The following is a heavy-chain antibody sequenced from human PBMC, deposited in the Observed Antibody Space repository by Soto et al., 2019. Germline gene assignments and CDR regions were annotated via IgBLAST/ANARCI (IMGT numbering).Heavy chain of an antibody. Sequence: QVQLVQPGAEVKKPGASVKLSCKASVYTFINYYIHWVRQAPGQGIEWMGIFNPTSGSTNYAQNLQGKVNLHRDTSTRRVYIELSSLRYDDTAVYYGATDLAAADYWGQGTLVTVSS. CDR3: ATDLAAADY. J-gene: IGHJ4*02. V-gene: IGHV1-46*01. D-gene: IGHD6-13*01. CDR2: FNPTSGST. CDR1: VYTFINYY.